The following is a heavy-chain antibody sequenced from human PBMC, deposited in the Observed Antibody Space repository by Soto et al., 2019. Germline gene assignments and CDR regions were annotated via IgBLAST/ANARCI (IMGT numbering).Heavy chain of an antibody. Sequence: ASVKVSCKASGYTFTSYGISWVRQAPGQGLEWMGWISAYNGNTNYAQKLQGRVTMTTETSTRTAYMELRSLRSDDTAVYYCARGGYSGYDRYYYGMDVWGQGTTVTVSS. D-gene: IGHD5-12*01. CDR3: ARGGYSGYDRYYYGMDV. V-gene: IGHV1-18*01. J-gene: IGHJ6*02. CDR2: ISAYNGNT. CDR1: GYTFTSYG.